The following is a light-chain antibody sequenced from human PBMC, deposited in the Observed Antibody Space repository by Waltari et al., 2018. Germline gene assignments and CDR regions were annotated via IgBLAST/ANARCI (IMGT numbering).Light chain of an antibody. CDR3: QQCYSTPYT. V-gene: IGKV4-1*01. CDR2: WAS. CDR1: QNLLYNPEHKNS. J-gene: IGKJ2*01. Sequence: DIVMTQSPDSLAVSLGERVTINCRSTQNLLYNPEHKNSLAWFQQKQGQPPKLLIYWASTRESGVPDRFSGSGSGTEFTLTISSLQAADVAVYYCQQCYSTPYTFGQGTKLEIK.